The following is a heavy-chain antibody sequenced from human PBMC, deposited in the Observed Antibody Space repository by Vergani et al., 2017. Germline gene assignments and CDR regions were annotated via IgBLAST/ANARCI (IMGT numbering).Heavy chain of an antibody. CDR3: AKDQHPGYYPYFDY. J-gene: IGHJ4*02. CDR2: ISWNSGSI. V-gene: IGHV3-9*01. CDR1: GFTFDDYA. Sequence: EVQLVESGGGLVQPGRSLRLSCAASGFTFDDYAMHWVRQAPGKGLEWVSGISWNSGSIGYADSVKGRFTISRDNAKNSLYLQMNSLRAEDTAVYYCAKDQHPGYYPYFDYWGQGTLVTVSS. D-gene: IGHD3-22*01.